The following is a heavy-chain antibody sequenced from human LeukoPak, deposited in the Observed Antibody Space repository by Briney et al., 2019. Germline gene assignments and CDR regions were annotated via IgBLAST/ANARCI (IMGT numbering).Heavy chain of an antibody. D-gene: IGHD1-14*01. Sequence: SGKSLKLSRAPSGFTFSYYWMTWVRQAPGKGLEWVANIKQDGSEIHYVDSVKGRFTISRDNAKNSLYLQMSSLRLEDTAIYYCARENTALTSFDNWGQGILVTVSS. J-gene: IGHJ4*02. V-gene: IGHV3-7*01. CDR3: ARENTALTSFDN. CDR1: GFTFSYYW. CDR2: IKQDGSEI.